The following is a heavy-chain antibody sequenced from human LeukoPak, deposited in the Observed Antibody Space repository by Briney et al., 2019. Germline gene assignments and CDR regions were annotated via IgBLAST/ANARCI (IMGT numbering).Heavy chain of an antibody. CDR1: GGSFSGYY. J-gene: IGHJ2*01. D-gene: IGHD3-22*01. CDR3: ARTVYYYDSSGPSNWYFDL. V-gene: IGHV4-34*01. CDR2: INHSGST. Sequence: SETLSLTCAVYGGSFSGYYWSWIRQPPGKGLEWIGEINHSGSTNYNPSLKSRVTISVDTSKNQFSLKLSSVTAADTAAYYCARTVYYYDSSGPSNWYFDLWGRGTLVTVSS.